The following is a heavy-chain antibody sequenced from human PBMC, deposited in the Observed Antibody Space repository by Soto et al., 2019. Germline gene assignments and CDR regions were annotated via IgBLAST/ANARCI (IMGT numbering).Heavy chain of an antibody. Sequence: PGGSLRLSCAASGSTFSSYGMHWVRQAPGKGLEWVAVISYDGSNKYYADSVKGRFTISRDNSKNTLYLQMNSLRAEDTAVYYCAKDKRRIAALGINDYWGQGTLVTVSS. J-gene: IGHJ4*02. V-gene: IGHV3-30*18. CDR3: AKDKRRIAALGINDY. CDR2: ISYDGSNK. CDR1: GSTFSSYG. D-gene: IGHD6-6*01.